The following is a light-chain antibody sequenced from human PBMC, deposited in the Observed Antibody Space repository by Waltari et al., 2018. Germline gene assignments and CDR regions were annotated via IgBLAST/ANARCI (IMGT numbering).Light chain of an antibody. J-gene: IGKJ4*01. V-gene: IGKV3-15*01. CDR2: GAS. Sequence: EIVMTQSPATLSVSPGERATLSCRASQSVSSNLAWYQQKPGQAPRLLIYGASTRATGIPARFSGLGSGTEFTLTISSLQSEDFAVYYCQQYNNWPLTFGGGTKVEIK. CDR1: QSVSSN. CDR3: QQYNNWPLT.